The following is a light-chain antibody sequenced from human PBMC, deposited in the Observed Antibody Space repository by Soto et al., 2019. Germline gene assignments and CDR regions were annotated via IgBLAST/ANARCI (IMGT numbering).Light chain of an antibody. CDR1: QGIRHY. CDR3: KTFESANQT. J-gene: IGKJ1*01. Sequence: SHMTQSPSSLYASVGDRFTITCRASQGIRHYLAWYQQKPGKVPKLLIYEASNLQSGVPSRFRGGGSVTELTSTISSMPPEDVGTSHFKTFESANQTFGQRTNV. V-gene: IGKV1-27*01. CDR2: EAS.